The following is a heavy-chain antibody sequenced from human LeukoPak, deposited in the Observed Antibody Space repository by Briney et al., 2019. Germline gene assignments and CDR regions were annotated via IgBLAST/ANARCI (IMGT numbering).Heavy chain of an antibody. D-gene: IGHD3-10*01. CDR2: INHSGST. J-gene: IGHJ6*03. V-gene: IGHV4-34*01. CDR3: ARATVLLWFGELLFNYYYMDV. Sequence: KPSETLSLTCAVYGGSFSGYYWSWIRQPPGKGLEWMGEINHSGSTNSHPSLKSRVTISVDTSKNQFSLKLSSVTAADTAVYYCARATVLLWFGELLFNYYYMDVGGKGTTVTVSS. CDR1: GGSFSGYY.